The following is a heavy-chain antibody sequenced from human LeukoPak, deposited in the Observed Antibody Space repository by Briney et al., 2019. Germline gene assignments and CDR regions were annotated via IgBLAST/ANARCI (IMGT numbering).Heavy chain of an antibody. Sequence: SETLSLTCSVSVGSISTYYWTWIRQPPGKGVEGVGYIYYTGSTNYNPSLMSRATMSVDTSKSQLSLTMTSVTAADTAVYYCAGPSIPSAAASALDIWGEGTMVSVSS. J-gene: IGHJ3*02. V-gene: IGHV4-59*12. CDR1: VGSISTYY. CDR2: IYYTGST. D-gene: IGHD2-2*01. CDR3: AGPSIPSAAASALDI.